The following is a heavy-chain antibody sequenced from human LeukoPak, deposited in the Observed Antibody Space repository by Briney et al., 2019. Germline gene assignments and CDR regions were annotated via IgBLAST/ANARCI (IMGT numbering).Heavy chain of an antibody. Sequence: GGSLRLSCAASGFTFSSYSMNWVRQAPGKGLEWVSSISSSSYIYYADSVKGRFTISRDNAKNSLYLQMNSVRAEDTAVYYCARDQSVQWLVHHYDAFDIWGQGTMVTVSS. CDR2: ISSSSYI. V-gene: IGHV3-21*01. CDR3: ARDQSVQWLVHHYDAFDI. D-gene: IGHD6-19*01. J-gene: IGHJ3*02. CDR1: GFTFSSYS.